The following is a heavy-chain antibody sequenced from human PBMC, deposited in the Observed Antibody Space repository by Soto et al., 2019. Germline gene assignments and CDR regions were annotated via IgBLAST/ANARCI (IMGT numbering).Heavy chain of an antibody. V-gene: IGHV6-1*01. J-gene: IGHJ4*02. Sequence: PSQTLSLTCAISGDSVSSNSAGWNWIRQSPSRGLEWLGRTYYRSKWYNDYAVSVKSRITFNPDTSKNQFSLQLNSVTPEDTAVYFCARDGPRAGTWGYFDCWGQGTQVTVSS. D-gene: IGHD6-19*01. CDR1: GDSVSSNSAG. CDR2: TYYRSKWYN. CDR3: ARDGPRAGTWGYFDC.